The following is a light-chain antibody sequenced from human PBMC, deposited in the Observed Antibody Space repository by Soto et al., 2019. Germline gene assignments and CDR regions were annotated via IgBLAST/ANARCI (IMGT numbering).Light chain of an antibody. J-gene: IGLJ1*01. CDR3: SSYAGSNNYV. CDR1: NIGSKS. V-gene: IGLV3-21*02. Sequence: SYELAQAPSVSVAPGQTARIGCGGDNIGSKSVHWYQQRPGQAPVLVVYADSDRPSGVPDRFSGSKSGNTASLTVSGLQAEDEADYYCSSYAGSNNYVFGTGTRSPS. CDR2: ADS.